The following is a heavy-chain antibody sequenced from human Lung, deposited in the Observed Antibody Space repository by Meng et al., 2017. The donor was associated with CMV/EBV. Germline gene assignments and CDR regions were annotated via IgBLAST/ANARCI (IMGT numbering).Heavy chain of an antibody. CDR3: AKDRLSSSSWYYYYYGMDV. CDR2: IRYDGSNK. Sequence: SXAASGFTFSSYGMHWVRQAPGKGLEWVAFIRYDGSNKYYADSVKGRFTISRDNSKNTLYLQMNSLRAEDTAVYYCAKDRLSSSSWYYYYYGMDVWGRGTTVXVSS. V-gene: IGHV3-30*02. D-gene: IGHD6-13*01. J-gene: IGHJ6*02. CDR1: GFTFSSYG.